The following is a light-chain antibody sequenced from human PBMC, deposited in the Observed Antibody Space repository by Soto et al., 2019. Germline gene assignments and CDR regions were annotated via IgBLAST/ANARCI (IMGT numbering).Light chain of an antibody. CDR2: TGS. CDR1: QGISNW. J-gene: IGKJ4*01. V-gene: IGKV1-12*01. Sequence: DLQMTQSPSSVSASVGDRVSITCRASQGISNWLAWYQQKPGRAPKLLISTGSSLQSGVPSRFSGTGSRTDFTLTISSLQPKDVATYYCQQANSFPLTFGGGTKVEIK. CDR3: QQANSFPLT.